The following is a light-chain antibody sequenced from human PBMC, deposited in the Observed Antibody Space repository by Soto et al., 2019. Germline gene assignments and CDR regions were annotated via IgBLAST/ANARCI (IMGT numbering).Light chain of an antibody. CDR2: DVS. CDR1: SSDVGGYNY. V-gene: IGLV2-14*03. Sequence: QSVLTPPASVSGSPGQSVTISCTGTSSDVGGYNYVSWYQQHPGKAPKLMIYDVSNRPSGVSNRFSGSKSGYTASLTISGLQAEDEADYYCSSYTSSNTYVFGTGTKVTVL. CDR3: SSYTSSNTYV. J-gene: IGLJ1*01.